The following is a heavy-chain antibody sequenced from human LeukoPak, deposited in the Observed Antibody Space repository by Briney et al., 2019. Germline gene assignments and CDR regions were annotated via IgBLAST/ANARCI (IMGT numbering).Heavy chain of an antibody. V-gene: IGHV4-31*03. J-gene: IGHJ4*02. CDR1: GGSISSGGYY. D-gene: IGHD4-17*01. CDR2: IYYSGST. Sequence: ASETLSLTCTVSGGSISSGGYYWSWIRQHPGKGLEWIGYIYYSGSTYYNPSLKSRVTISVDTSKNQFSLKLSSVTAAGTAVYYCARDIYGDYVWGQGTLVTVSS. CDR3: ARDIYGDYV.